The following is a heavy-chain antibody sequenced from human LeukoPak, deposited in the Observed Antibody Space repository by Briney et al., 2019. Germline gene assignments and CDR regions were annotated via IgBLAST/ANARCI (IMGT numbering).Heavy chain of an antibody. D-gene: IGHD3-10*01. CDR2: IYYSGST. Sequence: PSETLSLTCTVSGGSISSGGYYWSWIRQHPGKGLEWIGYIYYSGSTYYNPSLKSRVTISVDTSKNQFSLKLSSVTAADTAVYYCARGFRGRGAFDIWGQGTMVTVSS. CDR1: GGSISSGGYY. V-gene: IGHV4-31*03. CDR3: ARGFRGRGAFDI. J-gene: IGHJ3*02.